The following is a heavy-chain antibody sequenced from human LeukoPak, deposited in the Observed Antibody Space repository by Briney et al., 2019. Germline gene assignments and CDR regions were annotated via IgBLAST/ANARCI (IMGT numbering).Heavy chain of an antibody. D-gene: IGHD6-13*01. CDR3: AKRMGPSVAATDLDY. CDR1: GFTFSSYG. Sequence: PGGSLRLSCAASGFTFSSYGMHWVRQAPGEGLECVAVISYDGSSKYYADSVKGRFTISRDNSKNTLYLQMNSLRPEDTAVYYCAKRMGPSVAATDLDYWGQGTLVTVSS. CDR2: ISYDGSSK. V-gene: IGHV3-30*18. J-gene: IGHJ4*02.